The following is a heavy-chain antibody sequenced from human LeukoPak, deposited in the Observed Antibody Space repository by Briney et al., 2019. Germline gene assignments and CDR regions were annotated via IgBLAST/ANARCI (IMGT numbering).Heavy chain of an antibody. J-gene: IGHJ5*02. CDR2: ISGSGGST. V-gene: IGHV3-23*01. CDR3: AKEAFVVVVAASESDWFDP. CDR1: GFTFSSYA. D-gene: IGHD2-15*01. Sequence: GGSLRLSCAASGFTFSSYAMSWVRLAPGKGLEWVSAISGSGGSTYYADSVKGRFTISRDNSKNTLYLQMNSLRAEDTAVYYCAKEAFVVVVAASESDWFDPWGQGTLVTVSS.